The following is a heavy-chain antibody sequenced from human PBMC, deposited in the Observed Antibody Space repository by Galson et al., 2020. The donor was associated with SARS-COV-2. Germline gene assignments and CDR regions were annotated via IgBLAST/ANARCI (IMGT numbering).Heavy chain of an antibody. D-gene: IGHD1-1*01. V-gene: IGHV3-30*03. CDR2: ISYYGSNK. CDR1: GFIFSSHR. CDR3: ARDSEPAYLYGTRGYWGYRLGC. Sequence: TWGSLRLSCTASGFIFSSHRMHWVRQAPGKGLEWVATISYYGSNKYYSDSVKGRFTISRDNTENTLWPDMNSLRQEDRAIYYCARDSEPAYLYGTRGYWGYRLGCWGQGTLVTVGS. J-gene: IGHJ4*02.